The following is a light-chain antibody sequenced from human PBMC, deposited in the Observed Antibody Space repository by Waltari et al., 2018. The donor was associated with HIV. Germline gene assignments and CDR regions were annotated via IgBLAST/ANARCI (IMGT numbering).Light chain of an antibody. CDR2: ESD. J-gene: IGLJ3*02. CDR3: AAWDNYLNAWV. V-gene: IGLV1-47*01. CDR1: SSHLGSHF. Sequence: QSVLTQPPSTSATPGQRVTILCSGPSSHLGSHFVSLYQHLPGATPKLLIYESDRRPSGVHDRFSGSESGTSASLAISGLRSEDEADYYCAAWDNYLNAWVFGGGTRVTVL.